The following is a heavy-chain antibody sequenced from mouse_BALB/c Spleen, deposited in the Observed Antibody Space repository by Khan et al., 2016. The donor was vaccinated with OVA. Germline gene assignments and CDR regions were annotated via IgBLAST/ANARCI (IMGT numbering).Heavy chain of an antibody. CDR1: GFSLTGYG. CDR2: IWGDGST. CDR3: ARAYYANYREAMDY. Sequence: QVQLKESGPGLVAPSQSLSITCTVSGFSLTGYGVNWVRQPPGKGLEWLGMIWGDGSTDYNSALKSRLSITKDNSKSQVFLKMNSLQTDDTAMYYGARAYYANYREAMDYWGQGNSVTVSS. D-gene: IGHD2-10*01. J-gene: IGHJ4*01. V-gene: IGHV2-6-7*01.